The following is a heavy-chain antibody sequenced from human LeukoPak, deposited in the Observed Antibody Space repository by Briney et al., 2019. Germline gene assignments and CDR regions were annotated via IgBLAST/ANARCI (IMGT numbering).Heavy chain of an antibody. CDR2: ISDTGNT. V-gene: IGHV3-53*01. Sequence: GGSLRLSCAASGFTVSSNYMSWVRQAPGKGLEWVSAISDTGNTYHADSVKGRFTISRDSSKNTLFLQMNRLRPEDAAVYYCAKAPVTTCRGAFCYPFDYWGLGTLVTVSS. D-gene: IGHD2-15*01. J-gene: IGHJ4*02. CDR1: GFTVSSNY. CDR3: AKAPVTTCRGAFCYPFDY.